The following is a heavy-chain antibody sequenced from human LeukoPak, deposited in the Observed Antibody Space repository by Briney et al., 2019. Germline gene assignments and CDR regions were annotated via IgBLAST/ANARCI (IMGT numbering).Heavy chain of an antibody. J-gene: IGHJ4*02. CDR2: IKQDGSEK. CDR1: EFILSAYG. V-gene: IGHV3-7*01. CDR3: ARINSTFDY. D-gene: IGHD2/OR15-2a*01. Sequence: GGSLRLTCAGSEFILSAYGMHWVRQAPGKGLEWVANIKQDGSEKYYVDSVKGRFTISRDNAKNSLYLQMNSLRAEDTAVYYCARINSTFDYWGQGTLVTVSS.